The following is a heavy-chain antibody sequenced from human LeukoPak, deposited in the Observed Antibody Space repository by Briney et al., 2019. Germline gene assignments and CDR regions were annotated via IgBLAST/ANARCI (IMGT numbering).Heavy chain of an antibody. D-gene: IGHD2-2*01. CDR3: ARAYGSSTSSHFQH. V-gene: IGHV3-21*01. CDR1: GFTFSSYS. J-gene: IGHJ1*01. CDR2: ISSSSSYI. Sequence: PGGSLRLSCAASGFTFSSYSMNWVRQAPGKGLEWVSSISSSSSYIYYADSVKGRFTISRDNAKNSLYLQMNSLRAEDTAVYYCARAYGSSTSSHFQHWGQGTLVTVSS.